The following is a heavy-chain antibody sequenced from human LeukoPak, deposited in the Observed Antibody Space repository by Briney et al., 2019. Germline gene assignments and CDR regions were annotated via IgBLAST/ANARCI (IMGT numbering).Heavy chain of an antibody. CDR3: TRGDPDY. D-gene: IGHD2-21*02. J-gene: IGHJ4*02. Sequence: GGSLRLSCAASGFTFSDYWMQWVRQAPGKGLEWVANINYHGNENYLLDSVKGRFTISRDNAKNSLFLQMNSLRVEDTAVYYYTRGDPDYWGLGTLVTVSS. CDR1: GFTFSDYW. V-gene: IGHV3-7*01. CDR2: INYHGNEN.